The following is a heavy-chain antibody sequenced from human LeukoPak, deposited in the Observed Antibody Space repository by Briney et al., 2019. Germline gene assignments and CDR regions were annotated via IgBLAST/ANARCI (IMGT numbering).Heavy chain of an antibody. D-gene: IGHD2-2*01. CDR1: GGSSSSSNW. CDR3: ARVGCSSTPCYGYDY. V-gene: IGHV4-4*02. CDR2: IYHSGST. J-gene: IGHJ4*02. Sequence: SGTLSLTCAVSGGSSSSSNWWNWVRQPPGKGLEWIGEIYHSGSTNYNPSLKSRVTISVDRSKNQFSLKLSSVTAADTAVYYCARVGCSSTPCYGYDYWGQGTLVTVSS.